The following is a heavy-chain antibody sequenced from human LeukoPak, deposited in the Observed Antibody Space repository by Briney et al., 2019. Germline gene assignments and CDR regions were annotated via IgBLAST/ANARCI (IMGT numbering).Heavy chain of an antibody. CDR2: ISSSGNTK. J-gene: IGHJ4*02. CDR3: ARRAGAYSHPYDY. CDR1: GFTFSDYY. D-gene: IGHD4/OR15-4a*01. V-gene: IGHV3-11*01. Sequence: GGSLRLSCAASGFTFSDYYMSWIRQAPGKGLEWVSYISSSGNTKYYADSVKGRLTISRDNSKNTLYLQMNSLRAEDTAVYYCARRAGAYSHPYDYWGQGTLVTVSS.